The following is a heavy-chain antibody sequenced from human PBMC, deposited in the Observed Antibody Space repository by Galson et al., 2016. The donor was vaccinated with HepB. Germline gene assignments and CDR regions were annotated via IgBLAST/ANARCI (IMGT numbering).Heavy chain of an antibody. D-gene: IGHD3-22*01. CDR3: ARTKYYYDSSDYYVDY. J-gene: IGHJ4*02. CDR1: NGSISSNNW. V-gene: IGHV4-4*02. Sequence: SETLSLTCAVSNGSISSNNWWSWVRQPPGKGLEWIGEIYHSGSTSYNPSLKSRVTISVDKSENQFSLNLSSVTAADTAVYYCARTKYYYDSSDYYVDYWGQGTLVTVSS. CDR2: IYHSGST.